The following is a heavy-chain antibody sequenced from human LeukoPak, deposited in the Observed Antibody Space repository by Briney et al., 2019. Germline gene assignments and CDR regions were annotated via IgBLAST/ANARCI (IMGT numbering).Heavy chain of an antibody. CDR2: ISYDGGNK. D-gene: IGHD6-13*01. CDR3: AGDGPYLATTGDNY. V-gene: IGHV3-30-3*01. J-gene: IGHJ4*02. Sequence: GGSLRLSCAASGFTFSSYAMHWVRQAPGKGLEWVAVISYDGGNKYYADSVKGRFTISRGNSKNTLYLQMNSLRAEDTAVYYCAGDGPYLATTGDNYWGQGTLVTVSS. CDR1: GFTFSSYA.